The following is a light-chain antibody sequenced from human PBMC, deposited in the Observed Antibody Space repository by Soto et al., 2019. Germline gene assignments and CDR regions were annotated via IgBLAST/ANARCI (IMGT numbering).Light chain of an antibody. V-gene: IGLV2-11*01. Sequence: QSVLTQPRSVSGSPGQSVTISCTGTSSDVGGYNYASWYQQHPGKAPKLMIYDVSKRPSGVPDRFSGSKSGNTASLTISGLQAEDEADYYCCSYAGSYTPWVFGTGTKVTVL. CDR2: DVS. J-gene: IGLJ1*01. CDR1: SSDVGGYNY. CDR3: CSYAGSYTPWV.